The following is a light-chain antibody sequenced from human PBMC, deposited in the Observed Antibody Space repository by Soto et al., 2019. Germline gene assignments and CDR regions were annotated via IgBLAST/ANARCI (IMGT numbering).Light chain of an antibody. CDR1: QDISNC. J-gene: IGKJ5*01. V-gene: IGKV1-33*01. Sequence: DIQMTQSPSSLSASVGDRVTITCQASQDISNCLNWFQQKAGKAPKVLIYDASTLETGVPSRFSGSGSATHFTFTISSLQPEDFATYYCQQCDNLPVSFGQGTRLEIK. CDR2: DAS. CDR3: QQCDNLPVS.